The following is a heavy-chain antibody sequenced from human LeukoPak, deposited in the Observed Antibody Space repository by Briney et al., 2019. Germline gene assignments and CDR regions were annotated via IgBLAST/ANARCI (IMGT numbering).Heavy chain of an antibody. V-gene: IGHV3-11*04. D-gene: IGHD3-22*01. Sequence: PGGSLRLACAASGFTFSEYYMSWIRQAPGKGLEWVSYMSSSGSTIYYADSVKGRFTISRDNAKNSLYLQMNSLRAQDTAGYYCARGNTMSDGYWGQGTLVTVSS. CDR1: GFTFSEYY. CDR3: ARGNTMSDGY. J-gene: IGHJ4*02. CDR2: MSSSGSTI.